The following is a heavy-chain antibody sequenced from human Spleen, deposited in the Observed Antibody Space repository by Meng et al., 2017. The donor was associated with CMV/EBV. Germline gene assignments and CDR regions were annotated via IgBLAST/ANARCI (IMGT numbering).Heavy chain of an antibody. CDR1: GYDVSRDR. CDR3: ARGVVGVPPEFDY. D-gene: IGHD2-2*01. V-gene: IGHV1-18*01. J-gene: IGHJ4*02. Sequence: QASGYDVSRDRSRWGRQAPGERLERRGGSSTYNGNTDQAQNLQDRVTMTTNTSTSTAYMELKGLRADYTAVYDWARGVVGVPPEFDYWGQGTLVTVSS. CDR2: SSTYNGNT.